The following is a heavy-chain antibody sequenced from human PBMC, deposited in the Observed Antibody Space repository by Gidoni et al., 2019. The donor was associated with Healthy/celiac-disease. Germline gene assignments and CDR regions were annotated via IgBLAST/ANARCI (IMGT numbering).Heavy chain of an antibody. J-gene: IGHJ3*02. D-gene: IGHD6-13*01. CDR1: GYSISSGYY. V-gene: IGHV4-38-2*02. CDR2: IYHRGST. Sequence: QVQLQESGPGLVKPSETLSLTCAGSGYSISSGYYWGWIRQPPGKGLEWIGSIYHRGSTYYNPSIKSRVTISVDTSKNQFSLKLSSGTAADTAVYYCAREGGGSSSGGAFDIWGQGTMVTVSS. CDR3: AREGGGSSSGGAFDI.